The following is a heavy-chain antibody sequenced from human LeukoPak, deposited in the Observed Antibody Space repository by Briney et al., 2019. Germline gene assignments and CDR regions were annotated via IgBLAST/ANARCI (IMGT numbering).Heavy chain of an antibody. CDR1: GDSVSSNRAP. CDR3: ARGPVGASPFDY. Sequence: SQTLSLTCVISGDSVSSNRAPWLWTRHSPSRGLEWLGRTYYRSKWYNDYAVSVKSRITINPDTSKNQFSLQLNSVTPEDTAVYYCARGPVGASPFDYWGQGTLVTVSS. CDR2: TYYRSKWYN. D-gene: IGHD1-26*01. V-gene: IGHV6-1*01. J-gene: IGHJ4*02.